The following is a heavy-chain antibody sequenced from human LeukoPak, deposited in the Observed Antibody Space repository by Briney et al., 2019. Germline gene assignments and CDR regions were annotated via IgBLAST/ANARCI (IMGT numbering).Heavy chain of an antibody. J-gene: IGHJ1*01. V-gene: IGHV3-48*04. CDR2: ISSSSSTI. Sequence: GRSLRLSCAASGFTSSSYSMNWVRQDPGKGLEWVSYISSSSSTIYYADSVKGRFTISRDNAKNSLYLQMNSLRAEDTAVYYCARAKTGGPSNYFQHWGQGTLVTVSS. CDR3: ARAKTGGPSNYFQH. CDR1: GFTSSSYS. D-gene: IGHD2-15*01.